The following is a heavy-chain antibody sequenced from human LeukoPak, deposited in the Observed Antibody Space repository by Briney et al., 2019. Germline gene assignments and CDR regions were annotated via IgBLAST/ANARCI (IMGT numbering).Heavy chain of an antibody. J-gene: IGHJ4*02. D-gene: IGHD3-3*01. V-gene: IGHV1-18*01. CDR2: ISAYNGNT. CDR1: GYTFTSYG. Sequence: EASVKVSCKASGYTFTSYGISWVRQAPGQGLEWMGWISAYNGNTNYAQKLQGRVTMTTDTSTSTAYMELRSLRSDDTAVYYCARSYYDFWSGYYPFDYWGQGTLVTVSS. CDR3: ARSYYDFWSGYYPFDY.